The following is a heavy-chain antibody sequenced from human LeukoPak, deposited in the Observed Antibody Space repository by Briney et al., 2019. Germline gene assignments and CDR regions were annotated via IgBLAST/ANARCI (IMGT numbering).Heavy chain of an antibody. CDR3: ARLWAVAGPDY. CDR2: IYHSGST. V-gene: IGHV4-38-2*02. CDR1: GYSISSDYY. Sequence: SETLSLTCTVSGYSISSDYYWGWIRQPPGKGLEWIGTIYHSGSTYYNPSLKSRVTISVDTSKNQFSLKLSSVTAADTAVYYCARLWAVAGPDYWGQGTLVTVSS. J-gene: IGHJ4*02. D-gene: IGHD6-19*01.